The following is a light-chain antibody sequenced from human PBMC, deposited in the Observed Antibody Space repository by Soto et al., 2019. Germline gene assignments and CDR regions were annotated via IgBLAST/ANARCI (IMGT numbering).Light chain of an antibody. J-gene: IGLJ1*01. CDR1: SSDVGGYNP. CDR2: DVN. CDR3: SSYKSSSTLPYV. Sequence: QSALTQPASVSGSPGQSITISCTGTSSDVGGYNPVSWYQQYPDKAPKLMIFDVNTRPSGVSNRFSGSKSGNTASLTISGLQAEDEADYYCSSYKSSSTLPYVFGTGTKVTVL. V-gene: IGLV2-14*01.